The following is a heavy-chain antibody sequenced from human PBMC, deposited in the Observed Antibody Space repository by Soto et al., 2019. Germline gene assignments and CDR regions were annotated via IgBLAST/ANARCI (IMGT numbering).Heavy chain of an antibody. CDR3: ARSFDFWSGYYFSY. D-gene: IGHD3-3*01. V-gene: IGHV2-5*02. J-gene: IGHJ4*02. Sequence: SGPTLVNPTQTLTLTCTFSGFSLSTSGVAVGWIRQAPLKAPEWLALIFWDDDKRYSPSRENRLTITKDTSKHQVVLTMTNMDPVDTATYYCARSFDFWSGYYFSYWGRGTLVTVSS. CDR2: IFWDDDK. CDR1: GFSLSTSGVA.